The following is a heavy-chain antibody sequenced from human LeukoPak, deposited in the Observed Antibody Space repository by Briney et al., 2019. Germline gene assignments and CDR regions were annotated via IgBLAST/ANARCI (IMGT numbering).Heavy chain of an antibody. V-gene: IGHV3-48*03. D-gene: IGHD6-6*01. CDR1: GFTFGSYE. CDR2: ISSSGSTI. Sequence: GGSLRLSCAASGFTFGSYEMNWVRQAPGKGLEWVSYISSSGSTIYYADSVKGRFTISRDNAKNSLYLQMNSLRAEDTAVYYCARESTAARFDYWGQGTLVTVSS. CDR3: ARESTAARFDY. J-gene: IGHJ4*02.